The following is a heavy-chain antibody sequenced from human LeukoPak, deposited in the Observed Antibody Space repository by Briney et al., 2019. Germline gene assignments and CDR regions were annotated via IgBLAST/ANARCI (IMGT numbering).Heavy chain of an antibody. CDR2: IRFDGSNK. V-gene: IGHV3-30*02. D-gene: IGHD5/OR15-5a*01. J-gene: IGHJ4*02. Sequence: GGSLRLSCAASRFTFSSFDMHWVRQAPGKGLEWATFIRFDGSNKYYADSVKGRFTISRDNSKNTLYLQMSSLRPEDTAVYYCARQIGVSIDYWGQGTLVTVSS. CDR3: ARQIGVSIDY. CDR1: RFTFSSFD.